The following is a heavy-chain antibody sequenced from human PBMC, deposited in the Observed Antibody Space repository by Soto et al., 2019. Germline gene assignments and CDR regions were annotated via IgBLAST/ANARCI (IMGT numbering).Heavy chain of an antibody. D-gene: IGHD6-13*01. Sequence: QVQLVQSGAEVKKPGASVKVSCKASGYTFTSYGISWVRQAPGQGLEWMGWISAYNGNTNYAQKLQGRVTMTTDTSPGPAYMEVRSLRSDDTAVYYCARDGFSTNFAYWGQGTLVTVSS. CDR2: ISAYNGNT. CDR1: GYTFTSYG. J-gene: IGHJ4*02. V-gene: IGHV1-18*01. CDR3: ARDGFSTNFAY.